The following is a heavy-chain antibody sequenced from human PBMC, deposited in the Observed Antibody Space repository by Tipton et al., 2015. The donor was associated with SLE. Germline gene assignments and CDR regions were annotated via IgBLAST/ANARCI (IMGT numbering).Heavy chain of an antibody. CDR1: SGSISSYY. Sequence: TLSLTCTVSSGSISSYYWTWIRQPPGKGLEWIGYIYYSGSTNYNPSLKSRVTISVDTSKNQFSLKLTSVTAADTAVYYCARDPSSSWGGSRSFDLWGRGTLVTVSS. V-gene: IGHV4-59*01. CDR3: ARDPSSSWGGSRSFDL. CDR2: IYYSGST. D-gene: IGHD6-13*01. J-gene: IGHJ2*01.